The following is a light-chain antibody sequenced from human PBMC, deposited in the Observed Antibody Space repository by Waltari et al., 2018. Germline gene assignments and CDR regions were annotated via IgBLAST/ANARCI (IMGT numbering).Light chain of an antibody. CDR2: DVS. Sequence: QSALTQPASVSGSPGQSITISCTGTSSDVGGSNYVSWYQQHPGKVPKLMIYDVSNRPSGFSNRFSGSKSGNTASLTISGLQAEDEADYYCSSYTSSSTLVFGGGTKLTVL. CDR3: SSYTSSSTLV. CDR1: SSDVGGSNY. V-gene: IGLV2-14*03. J-gene: IGLJ3*02.